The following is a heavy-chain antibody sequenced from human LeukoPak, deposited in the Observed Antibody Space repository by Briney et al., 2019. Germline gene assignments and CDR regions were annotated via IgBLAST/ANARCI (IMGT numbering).Heavy chain of an antibody. V-gene: IGHV1-46*01. CDR2: ICPRDGST. CDR3: ARDQEAFDY. J-gene: IGHJ4*02. Sequence: ASVKVSCKASGDSFTSNYIHWVRQAPGQGLEWMGMICPRDGSTSYAQKFQGRVTVTRDTSTSTVHMELSGLRPEDTAVYYCARDQEAFDYWGQGTLVTVSS. CDR1: GDSFTSNY.